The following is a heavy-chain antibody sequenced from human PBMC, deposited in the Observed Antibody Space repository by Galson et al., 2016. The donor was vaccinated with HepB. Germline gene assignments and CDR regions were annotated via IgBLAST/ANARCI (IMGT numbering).Heavy chain of an antibody. CDR1: GGSFSGQY. V-gene: IGHV4-34*01. CDR2: INHRGSS. D-gene: IGHD5-12*01. Sequence: SETLSLTCAVNGGSFSGQYWRWIRQPPGKGLEWIGEINHRGSSNYNPSLGGRVTMSVDTSANQFSLKLNSVTAADTAVYYCSRDPMYGGFGDVWAQGILVTVSS. J-gene: IGHJ4*02. CDR3: SRDPMYGGFGDV.